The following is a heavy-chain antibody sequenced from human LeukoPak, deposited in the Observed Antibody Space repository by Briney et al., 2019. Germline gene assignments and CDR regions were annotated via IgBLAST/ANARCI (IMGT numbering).Heavy chain of an antibody. D-gene: IGHD3-10*01. CDR2: IYLGDSDT. CDR3: ARVNLEYYYGSRRLIKYYYYYMDV. CDR1: GYSFTSYW. V-gene: IGHV5-51*01. J-gene: IGHJ6*03. Sequence: KRGESLKISCKGSGYSFTSYWIGWVRQLPGKGLEWMGIIYLGDSDTRYSPSFQGQVTISADKSISTAYLQWSSLKASDTAMYYCARVNLEYYYGSRRLIKYYYYYMDVWGKGTTVTISS.